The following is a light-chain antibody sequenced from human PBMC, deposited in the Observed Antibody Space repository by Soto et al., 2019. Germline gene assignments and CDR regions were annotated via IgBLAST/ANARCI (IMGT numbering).Light chain of an antibody. CDR3: QHYGAAPIT. V-gene: IGKV3-20*01. J-gene: IGKJ5*01. Sequence: IVFTQSPGRLCLSPGDRATLSWRASQSVGGNVAWYQQIPGQPPKLLIFGASSRAAGIADKFSGSGSGTDFTLTISRLEPADFALYYCQHYGAAPITFGQGTRLEIK. CDR1: QSVGGN. CDR2: GAS.